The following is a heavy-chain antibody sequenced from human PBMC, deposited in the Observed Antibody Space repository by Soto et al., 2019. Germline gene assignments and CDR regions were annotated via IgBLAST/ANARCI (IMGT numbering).Heavy chain of an antibody. Sequence: PGGSLRLSCAASGITLSNYPMSWVRQAPGKGLDWVSGISGSGDRTYYADSAKGRFTISKDISKNSLSLQLDNLGVEDTAVYFCVKDDGGYPSTEPHWGQATLGTVSS. CDR1: GITLSNYP. J-gene: IGHJ1*01. CDR2: ISGSGDRT. D-gene: IGHD3-22*01. CDR3: VKDDGGYPSTEPH. V-gene: IGHV3-23*01.